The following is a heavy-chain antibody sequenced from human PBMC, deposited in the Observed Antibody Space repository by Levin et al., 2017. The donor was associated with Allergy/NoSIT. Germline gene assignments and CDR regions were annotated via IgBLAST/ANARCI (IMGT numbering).Heavy chain of an antibody. CDR2: INPISGDT. D-gene: IGHD3-9*01. Sequence: ASVKVSCTASGYTFTGYYMHWVRQAPGQGLEWMGWINPISGDTNSAQKFQGRVTLTRDTSIRTAYMELRRLRSDDTAVYYCARARELRYSVWPPPTPDYWGQGTLVTVSA. J-gene: IGHJ4*02. CDR1: GYTFTGYY. CDR3: ARARELRYSVWPPPTPDY. V-gene: IGHV1-2*02.